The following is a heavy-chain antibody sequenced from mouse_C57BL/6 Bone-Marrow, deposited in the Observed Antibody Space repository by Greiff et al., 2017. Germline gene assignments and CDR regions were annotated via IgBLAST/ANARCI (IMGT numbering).Heavy chain of an antibody. CDR2: ISNLAYSI. Sequence: EVKLVESGGGLVQPGGSLKLSCAASGFTFSDYGMAWVRQAPRKGPEWVAFISNLAYSIYSADTVTGRFTISRENAKNTLYLEMSSQRSEDTAMYYCARLGYRDAMDYWGQGTSVTVSS. D-gene: IGHD2-14*01. J-gene: IGHJ4*01. V-gene: IGHV5-15*04. CDR1: GFTFSDYG. CDR3: ARLGYRDAMDY.